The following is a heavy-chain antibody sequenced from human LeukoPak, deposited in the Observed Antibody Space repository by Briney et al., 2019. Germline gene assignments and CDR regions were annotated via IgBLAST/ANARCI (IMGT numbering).Heavy chain of an antibody. D-gene: IGHD5-18*01. CDR1: GGSFSGYY. V-gene: IGHV4-34*01. Sequence: SETLSLTCAVYGGSFSGYYWSWIRQPPGKGLEWIGEINHSGSTNYNPSLKSRVTISVDTSKNQFSLKLSSVTAADTAVYYCAWRGYSYGLFGYWGQRTLVTVSS. CDR3: AWRGYSYGLFGY. CDR2: INHSGST. J-gene: IGHJ4*02.